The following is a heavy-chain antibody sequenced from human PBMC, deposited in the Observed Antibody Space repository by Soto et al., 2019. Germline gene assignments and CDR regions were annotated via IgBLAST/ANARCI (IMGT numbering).Heavy chain of an antibody. CDR1: GYPFSSYG. Sequence: AASVKVSCKASGYPFSSYGITWVRQAPGQGLEWMGWTSVFYGNSTYSEKFQGRVTMTIDTSTNTAYMDLRSLKSDDTAVYYCARLLVAGSPLDYWGLGTLVTVSS. J-gene: IGHJ4*02. D-gene: IGHD1-26*01. V-gene: IGHV1-18*04. CDR3: ARLLVAGSPLDY. CDR2: TSVFYGNS.